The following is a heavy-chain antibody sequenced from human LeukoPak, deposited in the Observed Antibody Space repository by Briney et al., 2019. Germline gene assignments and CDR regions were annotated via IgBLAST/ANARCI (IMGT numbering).Heavy chain of an antibody. D-gene: IGHD2-2*01. CDR2: IYYSGST. V-gene: IGHV4-61*01. CDR1: GGSVSSGSYY. J-gene: IGHJ4*02. Sequence: DPSETLSLTCTVSGGSVSSGSYYWSWIRQPPGKGLEWIGYIYYSGSTNYNPSLKSRVTISVDTSKNQFSLKLSSVTAADTAVYYCARVPAPAFHPHKTYYFDYWGQGTLVTVSS. CDR3: ARVPAPAFHPHKTYYFDY.